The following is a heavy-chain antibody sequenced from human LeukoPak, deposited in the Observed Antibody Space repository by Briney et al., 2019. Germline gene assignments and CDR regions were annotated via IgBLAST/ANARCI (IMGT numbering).Heavy chain of an antibody. CDR1: GFTFSSYE. J-gene: IGHJ3*02. Sequence: GSLRLPCAASGFTFSSYEMNWVRQAPGKGLEWISYISSSGSTIYYADSVKGRFTISRDNAKNSLYLQMNSLRAEDTAVYYCARYSSSDAFDIWGQGTMVTVSS. V-gene: IGHV3-48*03. CDR3: ARYSSSDAFDI. CDR2: ISSSGSTI. D-gene: IGHD6-6*01.